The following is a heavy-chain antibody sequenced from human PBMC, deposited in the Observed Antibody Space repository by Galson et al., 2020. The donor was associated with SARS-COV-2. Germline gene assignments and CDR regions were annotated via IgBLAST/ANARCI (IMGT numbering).Heavy chain of an antibody. D-gene: IGHD2-15*01. CDR1: GGSFSGHY. J-gene: IGHJ4*02. CDR3: ARASRPPVVSVFIGGPNNFDY. Sequence: SQASETLSPTCAVYGGSFSGHYWTWIRQSPGKGLQWIGEISHSGSTQYISSLRSRVTMSVDRSKNQFSLRLRSVTAADTAVYYCARASRPPVVSVFIGGPNNFDYWSQGNLVTVSS. V-gene: IGHV4-34*01. CDR2: ISHSGST.